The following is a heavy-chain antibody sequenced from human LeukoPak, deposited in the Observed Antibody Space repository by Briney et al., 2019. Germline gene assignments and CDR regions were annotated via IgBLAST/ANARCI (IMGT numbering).Heavy chain of an antibody. CDR2: IIPILGIA. D-gene: IGHD6-25*01. CDR3: ARAGSITAADY. J-gene: IGHJ4*02. V-gene: IGHV1-69*04. CDR1: GGTFSSYA. Sequence: ASVKVSCKASGGTFSSYAISWVRQAPGQGLEWMGRIIPILGIANYAQKFQGRVTITADKSTSTAYMELSSLRSEDTAVYYCARAGSITAADYWGQGTLVTVAS.